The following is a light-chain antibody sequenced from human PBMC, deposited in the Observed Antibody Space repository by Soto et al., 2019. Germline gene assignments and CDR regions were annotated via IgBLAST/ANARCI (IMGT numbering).Light chain of an antibody. Sequence: DIQMTQSPSTLSASVGDRVTITCRASQSMNDWLAWYQQKPGKAPKVLIYDASSLQSGVPSRFSGSGSGTEFSLTIDSLQPDDVAAYYCLRYYALSQTFGQGTKVEI. CDR3: LRYYALSQT. CDR2: DAS. J-gene: IGKJ1*01. V-gene: IGKV1-5*01. CDR1: QSMNDW.